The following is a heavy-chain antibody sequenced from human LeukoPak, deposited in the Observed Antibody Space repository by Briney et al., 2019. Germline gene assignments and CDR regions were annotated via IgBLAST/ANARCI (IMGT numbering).Heavy chain of an antibody. D-gene: IGHD6-19*01. Sequence: GGSLRLSCVISGFTFSSFGMHWVRQAPGKGLEWVAAVSGDGRNKYYADSVKGRFTVSRDNSKNTLYLQMNSLRAEDTAMYYCATGHSSGWYYFDYWGQGTLVTVSS. V-gene: IGHV3-30*03. CDR1: GFTFSSFG. CDR3: ATGHSSGWYYFDY. J-gene: IGHJ4*02. CDR2: VSGDGRNK.